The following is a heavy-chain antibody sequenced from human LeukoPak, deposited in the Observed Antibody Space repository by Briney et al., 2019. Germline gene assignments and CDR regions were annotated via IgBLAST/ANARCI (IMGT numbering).Heavy chain of an antibody. J-gene: IGHJ5*02. CDR1: GGTFNNYA. Sequence: SVKVSCKASGGTFNNYAISWVRQAPGQGLEWMGGIIPMFGTANYAQKYQGRVTITADESTSTAHIELSSLRSEDTAMYYCALGSRGVMADWFDPWGQGTLVTVSS. CDR3: ALGSRGVMADWFDP. CDR2: IIPMFGTA. D-gene: IGHD3-10*01. V-gene: IGHV1-69*01.